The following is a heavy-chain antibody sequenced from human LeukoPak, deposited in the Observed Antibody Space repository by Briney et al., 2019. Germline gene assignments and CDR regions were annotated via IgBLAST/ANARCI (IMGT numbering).Heavy chain of an antibody. D-gene: IGHD3-16*02. J-gene: IGHJ4*02. CDR2: IYYSGST. Sequence: KPSETLSLTCTVSGGSISSSSYYWGWIRQPPGKGLEWIGSIYYSGSTYYNPSLKGRVTISVDTSKNQFSLKLSSVTAADTAVYYCARRTTLITFGGVIVIPYYFDYWGQGTLVTVSS. CDR3: ARRTTLITFGGVIVIPYYFDY. V-gene: IGHV4-39*01. CDR1: GGSISSSSYY.